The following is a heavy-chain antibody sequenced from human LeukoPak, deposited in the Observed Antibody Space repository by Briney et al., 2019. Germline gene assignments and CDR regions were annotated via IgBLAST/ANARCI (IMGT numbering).Heavy chain of an antibody. CDR3: ARSPSPYCSGGSCYSTRFLFDY. D-gene: IGHD2-15*01. J-gene: IGHJ4*02. CDR2: IYSGGST. Sequence: GGSLRLSCAASGFTVSSNYMSWVRQAPGKGLEWVSVIYSGGSTYYADSVKGRFTISRDNSKNTLYLQTNSLRAEDTAVYYCARSPSPYCSGGSCYSTRFLFDYWGQGTLVTVSS. CDR1: GFTVSSNY. V-gene: IGHV3-66*01.